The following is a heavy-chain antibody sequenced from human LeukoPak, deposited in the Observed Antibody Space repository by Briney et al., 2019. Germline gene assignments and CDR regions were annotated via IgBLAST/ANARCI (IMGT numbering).Heavy chain of an antibody. CDR1: GFTFSSYG. CDR2: IWYDGSNK. J-gene: IGHJ6*02. CDR3: ARDQRTYYYYGMDV. V-gene: IGHV3-33*01. Sequence: GGSLRLSCAASGFTFSSYGMHWVRQAPGKGLEWVAVIWYDGSNKYYVDSVKGRFTISRDNSKNTLYLQMNSLRAEDTAVYYCARDQRTYYYYGMDVWGQGTTVTVSS.